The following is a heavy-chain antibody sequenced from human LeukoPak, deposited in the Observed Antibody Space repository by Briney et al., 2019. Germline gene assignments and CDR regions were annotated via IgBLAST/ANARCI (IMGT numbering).Heavy chain of an antibody. CDR2: ISYDGSNK. J-gene: IGHJ4*02. CDR1: GFTFSSYG. D-gene: IGHD4-23*01. CDR3: AKDLSSATTVVIYYFDY. Sequence: PGGSLRLSCAASGFTFSSYGMHWVRQAPGKGLEWVAVISYDGSNKYYADSVKGRFTISRDNSKNTLYLQMNSLRAEDTAVYYCAKDLSSATTVVIYYFDYWGQGTLVTVSS. V-gene: IGHV3-30*18.